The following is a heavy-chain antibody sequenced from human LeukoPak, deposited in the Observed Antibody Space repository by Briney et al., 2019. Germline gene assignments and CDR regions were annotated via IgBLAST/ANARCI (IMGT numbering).Heavy chain of an antibody. V-gene: IGHV3-48*03. CDR3: AGGHYYDSSGYDY. D-gene: IGHD3-22*01. CDR2: ISSSGSTI. Sequence: GGSLRLSCAASGFTFSSYEMMWVRQAPGKGLEWISYISSSGSTIYSADSVKGRFTISRDNPKNSLYLQMNSLRAEDTAVYYCAGGHYYDSSGYDYWGQGTLVTVSS. J-gene: IGHJ4*02. CDR1: GFTFSSYE.